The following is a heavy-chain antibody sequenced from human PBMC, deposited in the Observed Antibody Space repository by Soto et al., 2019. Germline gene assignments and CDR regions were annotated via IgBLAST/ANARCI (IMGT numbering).Heavy chain of an antibody. CDR1: GFTFSSYP. V-gene: IGHV3-30-3*01. D-gene: IGHD1-20*01. CDR3: ARGPITQTSSIEH. Sequence: LRLSCEASGFTFSSYPMHWVRQAPGKGLGWVTVISYDGGNQYYADSVKGRFTISRDNSKDTLYLQMHSLRSDDTAVYFCARGPITQTSSIEHWGQGTLVTAPQ. CDR2: ISYDGGNQ. J-gene: IGHJ4*02.